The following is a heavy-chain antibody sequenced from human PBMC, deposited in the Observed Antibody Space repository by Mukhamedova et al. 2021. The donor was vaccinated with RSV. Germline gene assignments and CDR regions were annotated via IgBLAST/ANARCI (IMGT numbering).Heavy chain of an antibody. J-gene: IGHJ3*01. Sequence: YNMNWVRQAPGKGLEWVSSISTTSSYINYADSLNGRFTISRDNAKNSLFLQMNRLRATDTAVYYCARDTVHQGSDTFDLWGQG. CDR3: ARDTVHQGSDTFDL. CDR2: ISTTSSYI. V-gene: IGHV3-21*01. CDR1: YN. D-gene: IGHD4-17*01.